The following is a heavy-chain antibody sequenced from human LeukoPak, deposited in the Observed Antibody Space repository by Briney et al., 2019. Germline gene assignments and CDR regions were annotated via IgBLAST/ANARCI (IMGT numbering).Heavy chain of an antibody. Sequence: GGSLRLSCAAAGLCFSNSGMRWVRQAPVRGLGWVAMIWSDGSKTFYEDAVKGRFTISTDNYTNTIYLQINSLRAAETAVYYCATDKGVRYFDYWGQGTLVTVSS. CDR1: GLCFSNSG. CDR2: IWSDGSKT. CDR3: ATDKGVRYFDY. V-gene: IGHV3-30*02. J-gene: IGHJ4*02. D-gene: IGHD3-10*01.